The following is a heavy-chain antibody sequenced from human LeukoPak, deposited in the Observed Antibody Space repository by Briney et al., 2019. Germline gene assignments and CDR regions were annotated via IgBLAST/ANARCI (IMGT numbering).Heavy chain of an antibody. D-gene: IGHD1-26*01. CDR3: AKDQGGGRSITIVGDPRGYSAC. V-gene: IGHV3-23*01. CDR2: VSGNGDST. J-gene: IGHJ4*02. Sequence: GGSLRLSCAASGFAFSNYAMGWVGRAPGKGLEWVSVVSGNGDSTNSADSVKGRFTISRENCRNTLYLQMHSLRADDTAVYYCAKDQGGGRSITIVGDPRGYSACWGQRTLVAVSS. CDR1: GFAFSNYA.